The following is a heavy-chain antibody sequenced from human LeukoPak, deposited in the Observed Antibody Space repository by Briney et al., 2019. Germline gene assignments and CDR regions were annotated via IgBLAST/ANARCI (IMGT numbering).Heavy chain of an antibody. J-gene: IGHJ6*02. CDR1: GFTFSSYS. D-gene: IGHD3-10*01. Sequence: GGSLRLSCAASGFTFSSYSMNWVRQAPGKGLEWVSSISSSSSYIYYADSVKGRFTISRDSAKNSLYLQMNSLRAEDTAVYYCARVYPYGSGSYYLPYYYGMDVWGQGTTVTVSS. V-gene: IGHV3-21*01. CDR3: ARVYPYGSGSYYLPYYYGMDV. CDR2: ISSSSSYI.